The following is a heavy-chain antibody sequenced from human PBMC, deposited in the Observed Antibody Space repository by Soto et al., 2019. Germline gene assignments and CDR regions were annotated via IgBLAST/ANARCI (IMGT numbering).Heavy chain of an antibody. Sequence: QVQLVQSGAEVKKPGASVKVSCKASGYTFTSYDINWVRQATGQGLEWMGWMNPNSGNTGYAQKFQGRVTMTRNTSISKAYMELSSQRSEDTPVYYCARGRYCSGGSCYPWFDPWGQGTLVTVSS. D-gene: IGHD2-15*01. J-gene: IGHJ5*02. V-gene: IGHV1-8*01. CDR2: MNPNSGNT. CDR3: ARGRYCSGGSCYPWFDP. CDR1: GYTFTSYD.